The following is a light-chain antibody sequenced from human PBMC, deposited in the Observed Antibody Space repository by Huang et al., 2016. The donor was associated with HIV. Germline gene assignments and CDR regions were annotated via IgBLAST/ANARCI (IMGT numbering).Light chain of an antibody. V-gene: IGKV3-20*01. CDR2: DAS. CDR1: QSVRSSS. J-gene: IGKJ4*01. CDR3: QQYGSSPLT. Sequence: EIVLTQSPGTLSLSPGERATLSCRASQSVRSSSLAWYQQKPGQSPRLLIFDASNRATAIPDRFSGSGAATDFTLTISRLEPEDFAVYYCQQYGSSPLTFGGGTKVEIK.